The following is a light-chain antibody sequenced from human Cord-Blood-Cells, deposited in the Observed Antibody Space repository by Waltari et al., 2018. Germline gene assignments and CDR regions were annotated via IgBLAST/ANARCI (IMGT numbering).Light chain of an antibody. CDR2: GAS. CDR1: QSVSSSD. CDR3: QQYGSSPLT. Sequence: EIVLTQSPGTLSLSPGASATLSCRASQSVSSSDLTWYQQKPGQAPRLLIYGASSRATGIPDRFSGSGSGTDFTLTISRLEPEDFAVYYCQQYGSSPLTFGGGTKVEIK. J-gene: IGKJ4*01. V-gene: IGKV3-20*01.